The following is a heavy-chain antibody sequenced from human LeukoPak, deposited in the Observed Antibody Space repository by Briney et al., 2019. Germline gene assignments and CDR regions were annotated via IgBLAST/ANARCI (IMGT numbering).Heavy chain of an antibody. Sequence: SQTLSLTCTVSGGSISSGDYYWSWIRQPPGKGLEWIGYIYYSGSTNYNPSLKSRVTISVDTSKNQFSLKLSSVTAADTAVYYCARDGGYSYGTNFDYWGQGTLVTVSS. CDR1: GGSISSGDYY. D-gene: IGHD5-18*01. CDR3: ARDGGYSYGTNFDY. V-gene: IGHV4-61*08. J-gene: IGHJ4*02. CDR2: IYYSGST.